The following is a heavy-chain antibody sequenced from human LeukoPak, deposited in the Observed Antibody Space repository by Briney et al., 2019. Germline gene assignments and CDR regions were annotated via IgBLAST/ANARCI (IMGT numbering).Heavy chain of an antibody. D-gene: IGHD3-22*01. J-gene: IGHJ4*02. CDR2: IRYDGSNK. CDR3: AKDHAWYDSSGYYYIDY. CDR1: GFTFSSYA. V-gene: IGHV3-30*02. Sequence: GGSLRLSCAASGFTFSSYAMHWVRQAPGKGLEWVAFIRYDGSNKYYADSVKGRFTISRDNSKNTLYLQMNSLRAEDTAVYYCAKDHAWYDSSGYYYIDYWGQGTLVTVSS.